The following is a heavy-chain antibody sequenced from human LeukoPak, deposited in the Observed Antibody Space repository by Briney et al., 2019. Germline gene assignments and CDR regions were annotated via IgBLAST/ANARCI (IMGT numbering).Heavy chain of an antibody. CDR2: IWYDGSNK. D-gene: IGHD6-13*01. J-gene: IGHJ4*02. CDR3: ARKSIAAAGFFDY. Sequence: GGSLRLSCAASGFTFSSYGMHWVRQAPGKGLEWVAVIWYDGSNKYYADSVKGRFTISRDNSKNTLYLQMNSLRAEDTAVYYCARKSIAAAGFFDYWGQETLVTVSS. V-gene: IGHV3-33*01. CDR1: GFTFSSYG.